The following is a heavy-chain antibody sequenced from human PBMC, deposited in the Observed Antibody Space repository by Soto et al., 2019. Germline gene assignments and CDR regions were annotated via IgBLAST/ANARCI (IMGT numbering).Heavy chain of an antibody. CDR2: IIPILGIA. CDR1: GGTFSSYT. CDR3: ARDVGIAVAANWFDP. J-gene: IGHJ5*02. D-gene: IGHD6-19*01. V-gene: IGHV1-69*08. Sequence: QVQLVQSGAEVKKPGSSVKVSCKASGGTFSSYTISWVRQSPGQGLEWMGRIIPILGIANYAQKFQGRVTITADKSTSTAYMELSSMRSEYTAVYYCARDVGIAVAANWFDPWGKGTLVTVSS.